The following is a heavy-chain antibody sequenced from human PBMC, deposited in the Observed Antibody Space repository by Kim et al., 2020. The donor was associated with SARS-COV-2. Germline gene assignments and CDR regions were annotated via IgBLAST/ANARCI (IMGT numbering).Heavy chain of an antibody. D-gene: IGHD6-19*01. J-gene: IGHJ4*02. CDR1: GFTFSDYR. Sequence: GGSLRLSCAASGFTFSDYRMSWVRQAPGKGLEWVANIKEDGSEKYYVDSVKGRFTISRDNAKNSLYLQMNSLRAEDTAVYYCARGLVAGYWGQGTLVTVSS. CDR3: ARGLVAGY. CDR2: IKEDGSEK. V-gene: IGHV3-7*03.